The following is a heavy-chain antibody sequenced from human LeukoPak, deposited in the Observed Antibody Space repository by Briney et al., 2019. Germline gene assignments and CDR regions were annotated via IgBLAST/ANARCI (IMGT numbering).Heavy chain of an antibody. CDR2: ISKRSGHI. V-gene: IGHV3-21*05. J-gene: IGHJ4*02. CDR1: GFTFKSFV. Sequence: GGSLRLSCAASGFTFKSFVMGWVRQAPGRGLEWVSYISKRSGHIYHTDSVEGRFTTSRDNANDSVYLQMNNLRVEDTAIYFCARFDGGFDSWGPGTLVNVSS. D-gene: IGHD3-9*01. CDR3: ARFDGGFDS.